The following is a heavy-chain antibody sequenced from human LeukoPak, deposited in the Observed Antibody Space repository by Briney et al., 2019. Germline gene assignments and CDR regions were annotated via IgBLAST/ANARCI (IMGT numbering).Heavy chain of an antibody. V-gene: IGHV3-11*01. CDR3: AKEGGDWGEGYFDY. J-gene: IGHJ4*02. Sequence: GGSLRLSCAASGFTFSDSYMSWIRQVPGKGLEWTSYISSSGGTIYYVDSVKGRFTISRDNAKNSLYLQMNSLRAEDTAVYYCAKEGGDWGEGYFDYWGQGTLVTVSS. D-gene: IGHD7-27*01. CDR2: ISSSGGTI. CDR1: GFTFSDSY.